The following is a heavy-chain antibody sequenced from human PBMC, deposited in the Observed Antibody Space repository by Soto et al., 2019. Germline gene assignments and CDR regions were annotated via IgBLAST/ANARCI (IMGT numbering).Heavy chain of an antibody. Sequence: QLQLQESGPGLVKPSETLSLTCTVSGGSISSSSYYWGWIRQPPGKGLEWIGSIYYSGSTYYNPSLKSRVTISVDTSKNQFSLKLSSVTAADTAVYYCAKLPYDFWSGYNYFDYWGQGTLVTVSS. V-gene: IGHV4-39*01. CDR1: GGSISSSSYY. CDR3: AKLPYDFWSGYNYFDY. J-gene: IGHJ4*02. CDR2: IYYSGST. D-gene: IGHD3-3*01.